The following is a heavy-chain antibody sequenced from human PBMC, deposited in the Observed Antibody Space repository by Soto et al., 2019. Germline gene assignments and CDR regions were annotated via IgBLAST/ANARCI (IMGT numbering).Heavy chain of an antibody. CDR1: GFTSSSYW. CDR3: ARGPPANSNNAYVGDY. V-gene: IGHV3-74*01. CDR2: MKNDGSGT. Sequence: GGSLRLSCVASGFTSSSYWMHWVRQAPGKGLVWVSRMKNDGSGTSYAASVKGRFTISRDNARNTLYLQMNSLRAEDTAVYYCARGPPANSNNAYVGDYWGLGTLVTVSS. J-gene: IGHJ4*02. D-gene: IGHD3-16*01.